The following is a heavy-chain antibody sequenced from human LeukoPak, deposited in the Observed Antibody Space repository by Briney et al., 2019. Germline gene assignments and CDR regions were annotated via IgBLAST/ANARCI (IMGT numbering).Heavy chain of an antibody. CDR3: ARGGTWYDSSGYYTYYFDY. Sequence: SETLSLTCTVSGGSISSGSYYWSWIRQPAGKGLEWIGRIYTSGSTNYNPSLKSRVTISVDTSKNQFSLKLSSVTAADTAVYYCARGGTWYDSSGYYTYYFDYWGQGTLVTVSS. V-gene: IGHV4-61*02. CDR1: GGSISSGSYY. J-gene: IGHJ4*02. CDR2: IYTSGST. D-gene: IGHD3-22*01.